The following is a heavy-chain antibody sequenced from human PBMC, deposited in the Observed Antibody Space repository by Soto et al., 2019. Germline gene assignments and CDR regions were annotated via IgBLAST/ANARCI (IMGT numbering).Heavy chain of an antibody. J-gene: IGHJ4*02. CDR3: ARWTEGLDY. CDR2: IYYTGFT. CDR1: GGSINNYY. Sequence: QVQLQESGPGLVKPSETLSLTCTVSGGSINNYYWSWIRQPPGKGLELIGYIYYTGFTNYNSSLTSRVTISVDTSKNQLSLKLNSVTAADTAVYFCARWTEGLDYWGQGTLVTVSS. V-gene: IGHV4-59*01. D-gene: IGHD2-15*01.